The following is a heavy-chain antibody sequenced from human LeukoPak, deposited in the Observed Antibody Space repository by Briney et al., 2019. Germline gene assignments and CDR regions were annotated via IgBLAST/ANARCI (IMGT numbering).Heavy chain of an antibody. Sequence: ASVKVSCKASGYTFTSYAMHWVRRAPGQRLEWMGWINAGNGNTKYSQKFQGRVTITRDTSASTAYMELSSLRSEDTAVYYCARGRYSSGWYGGFDAFDIWGQGTMVTVSS. CDR2: INAGNGNT. CDR1: GYTFTSYA. D-gene: IGHD6-19*01. V-gene: IGHV1-3*01. J-gene: IGHJ3*02. CDR3: ARGRYSSGWYGGFDAFDI.